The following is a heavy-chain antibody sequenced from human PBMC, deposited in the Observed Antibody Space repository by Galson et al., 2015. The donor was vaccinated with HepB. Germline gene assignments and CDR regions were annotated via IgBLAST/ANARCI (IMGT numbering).Heavy chain of an antibody. J-gene: IGHJ4*02. D-gene: IGHD6-19*01. Sequence: SVKVSCKASGSIFTDYYIHWVRQAPGQGLEWMGWINPYSGGTDYVQKFQGRVTMTRDTSISTAYMELSSLTSDDTAVYYCARFSLTMIAVAGRGVVHWGQGTLVTVSS. V-gene: IGHV1-2*02. CDR1: GSIFTDYY. CDR2: INPYSGGT. CDR3: ARFSLTMIAVAGRGVVH.